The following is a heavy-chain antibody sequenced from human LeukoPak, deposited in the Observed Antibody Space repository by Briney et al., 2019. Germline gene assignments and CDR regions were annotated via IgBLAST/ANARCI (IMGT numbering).Heavy chain of an antibody. J-gene: IGHJ4*02. CDR1: GYTFTGYY. V-gene: IGHV1-2*02. CDR2: INPNSGGT. D-gene: IGHD1-26*01. Sequence: GASVKVSCKASGYTFTGYYMHWVRQAPGQGLEWMGWINPNSGGTNYAQKFQGRVTMTRDTSISTAYMELSRLRSDDTAVYYCAREIGDGGLGPTDFDYWGQGTLVTVSS. CDR3: AREIGDGGLGPTDFDY.